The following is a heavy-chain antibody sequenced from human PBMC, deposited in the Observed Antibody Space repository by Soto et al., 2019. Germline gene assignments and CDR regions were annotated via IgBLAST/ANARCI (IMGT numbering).Heavy chain of an antibody. D-gene: IGHD2-2*01. V-gene: IGHV1-3*01. CDR1: GETFTSYA. CDR2: INAGNGNT. CDR3: ARDGYCSSTSCYCSRSGMDV. J-gene: IGHJ6*02. Sequence: ASVKVSCKASGETFTSYAMHWVRQAPGQRLEWMGWINAGNGNTKYSQKFQGRVTITRDTSASTAYMELSSLRSEDTAVYYCARDGYCSSTSCYCSRSGMDVWGQGTTVTVSS.